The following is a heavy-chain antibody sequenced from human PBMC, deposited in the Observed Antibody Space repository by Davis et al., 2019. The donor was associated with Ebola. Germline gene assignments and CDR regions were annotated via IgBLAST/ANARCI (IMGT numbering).Heavy chain of an antibody. D-gene: IGHD2-8*01. Sequence: GGSLRLSCAASGFTFDDYAMHWVRQAPGKGLEWVSGISWNSGSIGYADSVKGRFTISRDNAKNSLYLQMNSLRAEDTAVYYCARWVISVLYAGWFDPWGQGTLVTVSS. CDR1: GFTFDDYA. V-gene: IGHV3-9*01. CDR2: ISWNSGSI. CDR3: ARWVISVLYAGWFDP. J-gene: IGHJ5*02.